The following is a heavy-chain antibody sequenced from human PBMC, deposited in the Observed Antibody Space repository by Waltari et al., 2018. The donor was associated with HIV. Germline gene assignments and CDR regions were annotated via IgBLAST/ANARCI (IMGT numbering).Heavy chain of an antibody. Sequence: QVQLVQSGAEVKKPGASVKVSCKASGYTFTDYYLHWVRQAPGQGLEWMGGISAESGGSKYAQKCQGRVTMSTDTSISTAYMEVRMLISDDTAVYFCAGSHSSGWYVWFDPWGQGTLVTVS. J-gene: IGHJ5*02. V-gene: IGHV1-2*02. CDR3: AGSHSSGWYVWFDP. D-gene: IGHD6-19*01. CDR2: ISAESGGS. CDR1: GYTFTDYY.